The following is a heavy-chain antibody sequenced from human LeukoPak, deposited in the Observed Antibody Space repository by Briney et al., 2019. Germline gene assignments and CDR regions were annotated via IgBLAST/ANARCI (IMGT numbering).Heavy chain of an antibody. CDR3: TRANYDYYYGMDV. CDR2: IDNAGSIT. CDR1: GFTFSNYW. V-gene: IGHV3-74*03. Sequence: GGSLRLSCAASGFTFSNYWIHWVRQAPGKGLVWVSRIDNAGSITTYADSVKGRFTISRDNAENTLYLQMNSLRVEDTAVYYCTRANYDYYYGMDVWGQGTTVTVSS. J-gene: IGHJ6*02.